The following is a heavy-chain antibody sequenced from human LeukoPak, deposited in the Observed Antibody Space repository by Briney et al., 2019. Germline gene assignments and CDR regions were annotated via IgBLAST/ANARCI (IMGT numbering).Heavy chain of an antibody. CDR3: AKTVQEVYYFDY. J-gene: IGHJ4*02. D-gene: IGHD4-17*01. Sequence: PGGSLRLSCAASGFTFSSYSMNWVREAPGKGLEWVSSISSSGNYIYYAESVKGRFTISRDNAKNSLFLQMNSLRAEDTAVYYCAKTVQEVYYFDYWGQGTLVTVSS. CDR1: GFTFSSYS. V-gene: IGHV3-21*01. CDR2: ISSSGNYI.